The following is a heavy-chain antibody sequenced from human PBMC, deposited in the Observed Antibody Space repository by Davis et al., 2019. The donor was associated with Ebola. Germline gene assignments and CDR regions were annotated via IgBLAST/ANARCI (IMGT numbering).Heavy chain of an antibody. D-gene: IGHD7-27*01. V-gene: IGHV4-59*11. CDR3: ARDNFGLGMGIFDH. J-gene: IGHJ4*02. CDR1: GGSIRSLY. CDR2: IYYSGNT. Sequence: SETLSLTCIVSGGSIRSLYWSWIRQPPGKGLEWIGYIYYSGNTNYNPSLKSRVTMSVDTSKNQFSLKLRSVTAADTAVYYCARDNFGLGMGIFDHWGQGILVTVSS.